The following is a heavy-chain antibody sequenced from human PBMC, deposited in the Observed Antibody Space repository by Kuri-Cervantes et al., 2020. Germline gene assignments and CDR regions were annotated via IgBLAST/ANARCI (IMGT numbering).Heavy chain of an antibody. CDR3: ARDSSSWYIIGYFQH. CDR2: INPSGGST. Sequence: GGSLRLSCKASGGTFSSYAISWVRQAPGQGLEWMGIINPSGGSTSYAQKFQGRVTMTRDTSTSTVYMELSSLRSEDTAVYYCARDSSSWYIIGYFQHWGQGTLITVSS. J-gene: IGHJ1*01. D-gene: IGHD6-13*01. V-gene: IGHV1-46*01. CDR1: GGTFSSYA.